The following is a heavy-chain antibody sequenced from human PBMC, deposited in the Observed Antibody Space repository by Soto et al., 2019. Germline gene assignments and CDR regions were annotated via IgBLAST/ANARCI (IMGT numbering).Heavy chain of an antibody. V-gene: IGHV3-23*01. CDR2: ITTSGGNT. CDR1: GFTFSTYA. J-gene: IGHJ6*03. D-gene: IGHD2-8*01. CDR3: AGRYCTNGVCYTNYYYNIGV. Sequence: EVQLLESGGGLVQPGGSLRLSCAASGFTFSTYAMSWVRQAPGKGLEWVSTITTSGGNTYYAVSVQGRFTISRDKSKNTLYLEMKIMGDEDTAVYYCAGRYCTNGVCYTNYYYNIGVWGNGTTVTVSS.